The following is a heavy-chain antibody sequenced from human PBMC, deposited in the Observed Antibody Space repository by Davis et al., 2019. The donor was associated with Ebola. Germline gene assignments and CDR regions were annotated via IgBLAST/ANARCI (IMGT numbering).Heavy chain of an antibody. CDR2: INPSGGST. CDR1: GYTFTSYY. J-gene: IGHJ5*02. Sequence: ASVKVSCKASGYTFTSYYMHWVRQAPGQGLEWMGIINPSGGSTSYAQKFQGRVTMTRDTSTSTVYMELSSLRSEDTAVYYCARATRRVSSSSRDWFDPWGQGTLVTVSS. D-gene: IGHD6-6*01. CDR3: ARATRRVSSSSRDWFDP. V-gene: IGHV1-46*01.